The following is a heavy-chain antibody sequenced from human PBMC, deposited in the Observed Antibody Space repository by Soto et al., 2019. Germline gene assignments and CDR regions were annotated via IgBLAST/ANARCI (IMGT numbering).Heavy chain of an antibody. J-gene: IGHJ3*02. V-gene: IGHV3-48*02. CDR3: ARAYITMIVVADAFDI. CDR1: AVPSSSYT. CDR2: IRSSSSTI. Sequence: LSCAASAVPSSSYTINWVRQAPGAGLEWVSYIRSSSSTIYYADSVKGRFTISRDNAKNSLYLQMNSLRDEDTAVYYCARAYITMIVVADAFDIWGQGTMVTVSS. D-gene: IGHD3-22*01.